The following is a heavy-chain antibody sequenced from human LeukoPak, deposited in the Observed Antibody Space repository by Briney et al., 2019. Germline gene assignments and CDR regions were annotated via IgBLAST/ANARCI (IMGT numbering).Heavy chain of an antibody. CDR1: GYTFTSYD. J-gene: IGHJ4*02. CDR3: ARGIRSIFGVVTDHY. Sequence: ASVKVSCKASGYTFTSYDINRVRQATGQGLEWMGWMNPNSGNTGYAQKFQGRVTMTRNTSISTAYMELSSLRSEDTAVYYCARGIRSIFGVVTDHYWGQGTLVTVSS. D-gene: IGHD3-3*01. V-gene: IGHV1-8*01. CDR2: MNPNSGNT.